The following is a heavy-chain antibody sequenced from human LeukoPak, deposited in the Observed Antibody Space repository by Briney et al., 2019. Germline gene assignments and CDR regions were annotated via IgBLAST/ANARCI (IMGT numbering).Heavy chain of an antibody. CDR1: GFTFSSYW. D-gene: IGHD5-24*01. J-gene: IGHJ4*02. V-gene: IGHV3-7*01. CDR2: IKQGGSER. Sequence: GGSLRLSCAGSGFTFSSYWMSWVRQAPGRGLEWVANIKQGGSERYYVDSVKGRFTISRDNAKNSLYLQMNSLRAEDTAVYYCVREARESGGFDYWGQGTLVTVSS. CDR3: VREARESGGFDY.